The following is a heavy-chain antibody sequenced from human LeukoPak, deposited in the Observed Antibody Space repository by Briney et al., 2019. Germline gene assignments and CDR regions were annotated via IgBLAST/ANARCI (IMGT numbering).Heavy chain of an antibody. CDR3: ARDSLTTVTTYDAFDI. Sequence: PSGTLSLTCAVSGGSISSSNWWSWVRQPPGKGLEWIGEIYHSGSTNYNPPLKSRVTISVDKSKNQFSLKLSSVTAADTAVYYCARDSLTTVTTYDAFDIWGQGTMVTVSS. CDR2: IYHSGST. J-gene: IGHJ3*02. CDR1: GGSISSSNW. V-gene: IGHV4-4*02. D-gene: IGHD4-17*01.